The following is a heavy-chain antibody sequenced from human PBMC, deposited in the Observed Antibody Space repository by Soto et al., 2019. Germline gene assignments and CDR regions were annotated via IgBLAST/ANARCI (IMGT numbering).Heavy chain of an antibody. D-gene: IGHD3-22*01. CDR1: GGSISSGGYS. Sequence: SETLSLTCAVSGGSISSGGYSWSWIRQPPGKGPEWIGYIHNSGGTNYNPSLKSRVTFSVDTSKNQFSLRLSSVTTADTAMYYCARGYFDSRGYSNTFDIWGQGTMVTVSS. V-gene: IGHV4-61*08. J-gene: IGHJ3*02. CDR3: ARGYFDSRGYSNTFDI. CDR2: IHNSGGT.